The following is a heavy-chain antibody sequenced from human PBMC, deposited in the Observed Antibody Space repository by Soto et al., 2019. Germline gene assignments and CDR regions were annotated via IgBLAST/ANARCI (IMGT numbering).Heavy chain of an antibody. CDR3: ARSVFP. CDR1: GDSLSTDY. V-gene: IGHV4-59*06. J-gene: IGHJ5*02. CDR2: IYYSGST. Sequence: PSETLSLTCTVSGDSLSTDYWSWIRQHPGKGLEWIGYIYYSGSTYYNPSLKSRVTISVDTSKNRFSLKLTSVTAADTAVYYCARSVFPWGQGTLVTVSS.